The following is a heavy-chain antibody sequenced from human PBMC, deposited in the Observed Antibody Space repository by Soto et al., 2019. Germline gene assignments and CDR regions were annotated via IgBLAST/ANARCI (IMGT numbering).Heavy chain of an antibody. D-gene: IGHD7-27*01. CDR2: ISYDGSNK. CDR3: ARGIGHRVTGPYVVVRFDY. V-gene: IGHV3-30-3*01. J-gene: IGHJ4*02. CDR1: GFTFNTYA. Sequence: GGSLRLSCAASGFTFNTYAMHWVRQAPGKGLEWVAVISYDGSNKYYADSVKGRFTISRDNSENTLYLQMNSLRAEDTAVYYCARGIGHRVTGPYVVVRFDYWGQGTLVTVSS.